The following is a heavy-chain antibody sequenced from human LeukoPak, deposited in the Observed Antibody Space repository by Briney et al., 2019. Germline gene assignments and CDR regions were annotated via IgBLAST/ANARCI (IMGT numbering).Heavy chain of an antibody. CDR1: GFTFDDDA. J-gene: IGHJ4*02. Sequence: GRSLRLSCAASGFTFDDDAMHWVRQAPGKGLEWVSGISWNSGSIGYADSVKGRFTISRDNAKNSLYLQMNSLRAEDTAVYYCARAARPFYSSGWYGYWGQGTLVTVSS. D-gene: IGHD6-19*01. CDR2: ISWNSGSI. V-gene: IGHV3-9*01. CDR3: ARAARPFYSSGWYGY.